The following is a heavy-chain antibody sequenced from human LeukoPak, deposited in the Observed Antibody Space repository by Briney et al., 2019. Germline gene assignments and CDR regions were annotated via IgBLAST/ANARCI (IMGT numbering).Heavy chain of an antibody. D-gene: IGHD7-27*01. CDR1: GFNFGGYW. Sequence: GGSLRLSCAASGFNFGGYWMSWVRHAPGKGLERVANIRYDGSETFYGDSVKGRFTVSRDNAKNSLYLQMNSLQAEDTGVYYCASATGDKGGYFDSWGQGAQVTVSS. J-gene: IGHJ4*02. CDR2: IRYDGSET. V-gene: IGHV3-7*01. CDR3: ASATGDKGGYFDS.